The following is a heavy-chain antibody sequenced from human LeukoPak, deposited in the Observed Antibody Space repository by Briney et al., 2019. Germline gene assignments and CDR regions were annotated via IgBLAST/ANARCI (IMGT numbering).Heavy chain of an antibody. CDR3: ARGVWDESPPWTSYPGY. CDR1: RFTFSSYA. V-gene: IGHV3-23*01. J-gene: IGHJ4*02. D-gene: IGHD3-16*01. Sequence: NPGESLRLSCAASRFTFSSYAMSWVRQAPGKGLEWVSAISGSGGTTYNADSVKGRFTISRDNAQNSLYLQMNSLRDEDTAVYYCARGVWDESPPWTSYPGYWGQGILVTVSS. CDR2: ISGSGGTT.